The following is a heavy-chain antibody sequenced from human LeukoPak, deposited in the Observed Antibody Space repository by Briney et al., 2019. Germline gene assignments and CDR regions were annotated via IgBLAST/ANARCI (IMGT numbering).Heavy chain of an antibody. CDR3: AKDERPNDFWNFDC. CDR1: GFTFNSYA. D-gene: IGHD3-3*01. CDR2: IYGSGGGT. J-gene: IGHJ4*02. Sequence: GGSLRLSCAASGFTFNSYAMTWVRQAPGKGLEWVSAIYGSGGGTFYADSVKGRFTISRDNSKNTLYLEMSSLRAEDTAVYFCAKDERPNDFWNFDCWGQGTLVTVSS. V-gene: IGHV3-23*01.